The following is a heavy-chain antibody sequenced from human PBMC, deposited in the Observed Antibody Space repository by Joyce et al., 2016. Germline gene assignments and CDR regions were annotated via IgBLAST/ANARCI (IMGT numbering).Heavy chain of an antibody. Sequence: EVELVESGGGLVRPGGSLRLSCAASGFNFNAYWMHWVRLVPGTGLEWVSRINGNGTMPNYADSVKGRLTISRDNTKSTLYLQMNGLRVEDTAVYYCARVGATTFYWGQGTQVTVSS. CDR1: GFNFNAYW. V-gene: IGHV3-74*01. J-gene: IGHJ4*02. CDR2: INGNGTMP. CDR3: ARVGATTFY. D-gene: IGHD1-26*01.